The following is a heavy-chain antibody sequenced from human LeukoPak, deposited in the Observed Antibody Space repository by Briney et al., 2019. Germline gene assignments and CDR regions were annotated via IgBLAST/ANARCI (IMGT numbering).Heavy chain of an antibody. Sequence: GGSLRLSCAASGFTFSSYAMHWVRQAPGKGLEWVAVISYDGSNKYYADSVKGRFTISRDNSKNTLYLQMNSLRAEDTAVYYCARDPWLRWLENYFDYWGQGTLVTVSS. J-gene: IGHJ4*02. V-gene: IGHV3-30*04. CDR2: ISYDGSNK. CDR3: ARDPWLRWLENYFDY. D-gene: IGHD4-23*01. CDR1: GFTFSSYA.